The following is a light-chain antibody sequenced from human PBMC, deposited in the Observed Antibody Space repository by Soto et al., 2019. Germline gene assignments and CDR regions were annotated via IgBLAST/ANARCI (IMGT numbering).Light chain of an antibody. Sequence: SYELTQPHSLSVATAQMARITCGGHNIGSKAVHWNQQKPGQDPVLVIYRVTNRPSGIPERFSGSIPGITATLTIGRLEAGDDADNYCQVWDSSSDHPVFGGGTKVTVL. CDR3: QVWDSSSDHPV. CDR1: NIGSKA. CDR2: RVT. V-gene: IGLV3-12*02. J-gene: IGLJ3*02.